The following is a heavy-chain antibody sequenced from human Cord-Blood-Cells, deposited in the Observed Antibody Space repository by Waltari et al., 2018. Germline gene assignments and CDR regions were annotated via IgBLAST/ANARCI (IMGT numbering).Heavy chain of an antibody. Sequence: QAQPVPSGADVKNPGSSGKVSCKAPGGTVSSYAISWARTAPGQGLEWMGGIIPIFGTANYAQKFQGRVTITADKSTSTAYMELSSLRSEDTAVYYCARVEPEPGSYFDYWGQGTLVTVSS. V-gene: IGHV1-69*06. CDR2: IIPIFGTA. J-gene: IGHJ4*02. CDR1: GGTVSSYA. D-gene: IGHD1-26*01. CDR3: ARVEPEPGSYFDY.